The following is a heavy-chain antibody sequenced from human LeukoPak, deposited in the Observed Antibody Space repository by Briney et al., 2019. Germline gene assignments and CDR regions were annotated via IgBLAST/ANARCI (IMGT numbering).Heavy chain of an antibody. CDR3: ARGLKTVFWSGWLVGANDYFDY. V-gene: IGHV1-3*01. CDR1: GYTFTSYA. J-gene: IGHJ4*02. D-gene: IGHD3-3*01. CDR2: INAGNGNT. Sequence: ASVKVSCKASGYTFTSYAMHWVRQAPGQRLEWMGWINAGNGNTKYSQKFQGRVTITRDTSASTAYMELSRLRSEDTAVYYCARGLKTVFWSGWLVGANDYFDYWGQGTLVTVSS.